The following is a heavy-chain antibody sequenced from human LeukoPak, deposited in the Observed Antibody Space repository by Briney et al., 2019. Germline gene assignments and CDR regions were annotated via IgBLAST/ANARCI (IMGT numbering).Heavy chain of an antibody. V-gene: IGHV5-51*01. J-gene: IGHJ4*02. D-gene: IGHD2-21*02. CDR2: IYPGDSDT. CDR1: GYSFTSYW. Sequence: PGESLKISCKGSGYSFTSYWIGWVRQMPGKGLEWMGIIYPGDSDTRYSPSFQGQVTISADKSISTAYLQWSSLKASDTAMYYCARPLDYCGGDCYPSYFDYWGQGTLVTVSS. CDR3: ARPLDYCGGDCYPSYFDY.